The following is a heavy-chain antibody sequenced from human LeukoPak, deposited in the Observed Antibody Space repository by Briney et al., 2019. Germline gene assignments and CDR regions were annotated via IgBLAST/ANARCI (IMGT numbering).Heavy chain of an antibody. D-gene: IGHD2-2*01. CDR1: GYSISSGYY. CDR3: AREFNKYCSSTSCRGVWFDP. V-gene: IGHV4-38-2*02. Sequence: SETLSLTCAVSGYSISSGYYWGWIRQPPGKGLEWIGSIYHSGSTYYNPSLKSRVTISVDTSKNQFSLKLSSVTAADTAVYYCAREFNKYCSSTSCRGVWFDPWGQGTLVTVSS. J-gene: IGHJ5*02. CDR2: IYHSGST.